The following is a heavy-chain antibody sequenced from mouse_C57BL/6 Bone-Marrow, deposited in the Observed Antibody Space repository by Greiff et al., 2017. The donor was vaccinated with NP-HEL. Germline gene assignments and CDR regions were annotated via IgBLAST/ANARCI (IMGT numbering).Heavy chain of an antibody. V-gene: IGHV1-69*01. D-gene: IGHD2-12*01. J-gene: IGHJ3*01. Sequence: QVQLQQPGAELVMPGASVKLSCKASGYTFTSYWMHWVKQRPGPGLEWIGEIDPSDSYTNYNQKFKGKSTLTVDKSSSTAYMQLSSLTSEDSAVYYCARGGRYSPWFAYWGQGTLVTVSA. CDR3: ARGGRYSPWFAY. CDR1: GYTFTSYW. CDR2: IDPSDSYT.